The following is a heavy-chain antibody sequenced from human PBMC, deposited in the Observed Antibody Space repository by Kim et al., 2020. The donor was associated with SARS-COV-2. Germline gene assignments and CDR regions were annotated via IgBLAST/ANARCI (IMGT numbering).Heavy chain of an antibody. CDR3: AKDLRRYCSGGSCYSGLDY. J-gene: IGHJ4*02. CDR1: GFTFSSYG. CDR2: ISYDGSNK. Sequence: AGSLRLSCAASGFTFSSYGMHWVRQAPGKGLEWVAVISYDGSNKYYADSVKGRFTISRDNSKNTLYLQMNSLRAEDTAVYYCAKDLRRYCSGGSCYSGLDYWGQGTLVTVSS. D-gene: IGHD2-15*01. V-gene: IGHV3-30*18.